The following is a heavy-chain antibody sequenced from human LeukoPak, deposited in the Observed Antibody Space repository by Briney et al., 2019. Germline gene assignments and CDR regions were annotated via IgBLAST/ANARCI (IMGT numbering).Heavy chain of an antibody. D-gene: IGHD3-9*01. CDR3: ARVCRVLRYFDWLSDPAYYYMDV. Sequence: GGSLRLSCAASGFTFDDYGMSWVRHAPGKGLEWVSGINWNGGSTGYADSVKGRFTISRDNAKNPLYLQMNSLRAEDTAVYYCARVCRVLRYFDWLSDPAYYYMDVWGKGTTVTVSS. V-gene: IGHV3-20*04. J-gene: IGHJ6*03. CDR1: GFTFDDYG. CDR2: INWNGGST.